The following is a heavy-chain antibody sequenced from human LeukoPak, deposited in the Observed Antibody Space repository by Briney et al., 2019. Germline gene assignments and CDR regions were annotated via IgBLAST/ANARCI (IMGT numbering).Heavy chain of an antibody. D-gene: IGHD5-24*01. CDR3: ARRRDGYTLPEIYFDY. CDR1: GYSFANYW. CDR2: IYPGDSDT. Sequence: GESLKISCQGSGYSFANYWIGWVRQMPGKGLEWMGTIYPGDSDTTYSPSFEGQVTISVDKSISIAYLQWTSLKASDTAMYYCARRRDGYTLPEIYFDYWGQGTLVTVSS. J-gene: IGHJ4*02. V-gene: IGHV5-51*01.